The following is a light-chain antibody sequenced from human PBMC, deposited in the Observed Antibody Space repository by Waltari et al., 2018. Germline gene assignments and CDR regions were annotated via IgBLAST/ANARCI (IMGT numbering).Light chain of an antibody. CDR1: RSDIGYYNF. J-gene: IGLJ2*01. CDR2: DVS. CDR3: ASYTSANTVL. V-gene: IGLV2-14*03. Sequence: QSGLTQPASVSGSPGQSITISCTGTRSDIGYYNFVSWYQQHPGKAPKLVIFDVSRWATGVSHRFSGDKAGNSASLTIFGLQAEDEASYYCASYTSANTVLFGGGTKVTGL.